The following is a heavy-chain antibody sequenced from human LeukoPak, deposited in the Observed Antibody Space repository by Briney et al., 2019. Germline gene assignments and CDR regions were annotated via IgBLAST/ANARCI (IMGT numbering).Heavy chain of an antibody. CDR3: ARDYNYGPNYYYYGMDV. CDR1: GFTFSSYA. CDR2: ISGSGGST. V-gene: IGHV3-23*01. J-gene: IGHJ6*02. D-gene: IGHD4-17*01. Sequence: GGSLRLSCAASGFTFSSYAMSWVRQAPGKGLEWVSAISGSGGSTYYADSVKGRFTISRDNSKNTLYLQMNSLRAEDTAEYYCARDYNYGPNYYYYGMDVWGQGTTVTVSS.